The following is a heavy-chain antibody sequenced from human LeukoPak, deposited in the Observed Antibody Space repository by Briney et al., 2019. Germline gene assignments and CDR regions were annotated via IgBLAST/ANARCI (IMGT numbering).Heavy chain of an antibody. J-gene: IGHJ4*02. CDR1: GGSISSHY. CDR3: ARLYSGYEIYFDY. Sequence: SETLSLTCTVSGGSISSHYWSWIRQPPGKGLEWIGHIYYSGSTNYNPSLKSRVTISVDTSKNQFSLKLSSVTAADTAVYYCARLYSGYEIYFDYWGQGTLVAVSS. D-gene: IGHD5-12*01. CDR2: IYYSGST. V-gene: IGHV4-59*11.